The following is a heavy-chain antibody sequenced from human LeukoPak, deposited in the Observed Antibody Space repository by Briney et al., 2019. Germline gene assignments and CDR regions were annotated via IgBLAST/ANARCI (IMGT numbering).Heavy chain of an antibody. CDR2: IYYSGST. CDR3: ARHSLYDFWSGYYRGVFDY. D-gene: IGHD3-3*01. CDR1: GGSISSSSNY. Sequence: PSETLSLTCTVSGGSISSSSNYWGWIRQPPGKGLEWIGSIYYSGSTYYNPSLKSRVTISVDTSKNQFSLKLSSVTAADTAVYYCARHSLYDFWSGYYRGVFDYWGQGTLVTVSS. V-gene: IGHV4-39*01. J-gene: IGHJ4*02.